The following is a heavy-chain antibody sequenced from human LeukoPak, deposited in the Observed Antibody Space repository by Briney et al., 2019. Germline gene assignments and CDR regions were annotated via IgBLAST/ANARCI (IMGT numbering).Heavy chain of an antibody. CDR3: ARGFLEWLYDYYYYYMDV. D-gene: IGHD3-3*01. Sequence: GGSLRLSCAASGFTFDDYAMHWVRQAPGKGLEWVSLISWDGGSTYYADSVKGRFTISRDNGKNSLYLQMNSLRAEDTALYYCARGFLEWLYDYYYYYMDVWGKGTTVTVSS. J-gene: IGHJ6*03. CDR2: ISWDGGST. CDR1: GFTFDDYA. V-gene: IGHV3-43D*03.